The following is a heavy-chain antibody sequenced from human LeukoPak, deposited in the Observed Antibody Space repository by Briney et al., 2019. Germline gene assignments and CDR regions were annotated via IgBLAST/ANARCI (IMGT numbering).Heavy chain of an antibody. CDR2: IYSSGGT. J-gene: IGHJ1*01. D-gene: IGHD3-22*01. CDR1: GGSIKSNY. V-gene: IGHV4-4*07. Sequence: PSETLSLTCTVSGGSIKSNYWSWIRQPAGKGLEWIGRIYSSGGTNYNPSLRSRVTISVYTSKNQFSLKLSSVTAADTAVYYCARLKYYYDASGYRAEYFQHWGQGTLVTVSS. CDR3: ARLKYYYDASGYRAEYFQH.